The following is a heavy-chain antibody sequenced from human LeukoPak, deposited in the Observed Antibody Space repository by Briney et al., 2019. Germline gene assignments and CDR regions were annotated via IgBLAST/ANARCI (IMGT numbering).Heavy chain of an antibody. CDR1: GFTISSYW. CDR2: IKQDGSEK. Sequence: GGSLRLSCAASGFTISSYWMNWVRQAPGKGLEWVANIKQDGSEKKYVDSVKGRFTISRDNAKNSLYLQMNSLRAEDTAVYYCAREDSYYYGSGSYPFDYWGQGTLVTVSS. D-gene: IGHD3-10*01. J-gene: IGHJ4*02. CDR3: AREDSYYYGSGSYPFDY. V-gene: IGHV3-7*01.